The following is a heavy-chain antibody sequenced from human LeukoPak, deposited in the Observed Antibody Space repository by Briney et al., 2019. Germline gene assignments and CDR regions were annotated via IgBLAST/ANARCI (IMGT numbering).Heavy chain of an antibody. D-gene: IGHD4-11*01. Sequence: SETLSLTCAVYGGFFSAYYWSWIRQPPGKGLEWIGEINHSGSTNYDPSLKSRVTISVDTSKNQFSLKLSSVSDADTAVYYCARTTVTTYDALDIWGQGTMVTVSS. V-gene: IGHV4-34*01. CDR2: INHSGST. CDR1: GGFFSAYY. J-gene: IGHJ3*02. CDR3: ARTTVTTYDALDI.